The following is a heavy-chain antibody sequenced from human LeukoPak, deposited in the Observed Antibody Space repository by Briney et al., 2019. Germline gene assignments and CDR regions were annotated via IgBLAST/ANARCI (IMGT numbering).Heavy chain of an antibody. CDR3: ARGYSDVVVPHGNWFDP. J-gene: IGHJ5*02. Sequence: SETLSLTCAVYGVSFSGYYWSWIPQPPGKGLEWIGEINHSGSTNYNPSLTSGVTISVDTSKNQFSLKLSSVTAADTAVYYCARGYSDVVVPHGNWFDPWGQGTLVTVSS. CDR2: INHSGST. V-gene: IGHV4-34*01. D-gene: IGHD2-2*01. CDR1: GVSFSGYY.